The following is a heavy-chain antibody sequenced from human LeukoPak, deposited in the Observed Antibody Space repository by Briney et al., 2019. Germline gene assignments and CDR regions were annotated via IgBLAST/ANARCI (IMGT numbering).Heavy chain of an antibody. CDR2: INPNSGGT. V-gene: IGHV1-2*02. D-gene: IGHD6-13*01. J-gene: IGHJ4*02. Sequence: ASVKVSCKASGYTFTGYYIHWVRQAPGQGLKWMGWINPNSGGTNYAQNFQGRVTMTRDTSIRTAYTELSRLRSGDTAVYYCARGIGVGSSWDPQFDYWGQGTLVTVSS. CDR3: ARGIGVGSSWDPQFDY. CDR1: GYTFTGYY.